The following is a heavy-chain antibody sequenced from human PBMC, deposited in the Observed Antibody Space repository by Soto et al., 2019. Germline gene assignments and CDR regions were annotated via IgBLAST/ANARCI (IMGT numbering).Heavy chain of an antibody. J-gene: IGHJ6*02. Sequence: TSETLSLTCTVSDDFISSYYWNWIRQPAGKGLEWIGRVSTSGATNYNPSLESRVTMSVDTSKKQFSLKLTSVTAADTAVYFCARADYEILTGSYGMDVWGQGTTVTVSS. CDR1: DDFISSYY. V-gene: IGHV4-4*07. CDR3: ARADYEILTGSYGMDV. CDR2: VSTSGAT. D-gene: IGHD3-9*01.